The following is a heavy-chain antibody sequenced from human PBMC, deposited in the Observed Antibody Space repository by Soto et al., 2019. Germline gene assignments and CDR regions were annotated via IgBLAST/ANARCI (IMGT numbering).Heavy chain of an antibody. V-gene: IGHV1-2*02. CDR3: ARAVSREGSSWYRGAYDS. D-gene: IGHD6-13*01. Sequence: QVQLMQSGAEVKKSGASVKVSCKASGYSFTAYYIHWVRQAPGQGLEWMGWINPDTGGTDYAQKFGDRVTMTRDTSVTTAYLQMTTLQRSDTAVYYCARAVSREGSSWYRGAYDSWGQGTLVTVSS. CDR1: GYSFTAYY. CDR2: INPDTGGT. J-gene: IGHJ4*02.